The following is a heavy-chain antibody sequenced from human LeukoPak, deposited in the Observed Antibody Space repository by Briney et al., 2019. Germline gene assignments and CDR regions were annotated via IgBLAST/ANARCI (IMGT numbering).Heavy chain of an antibody. CDR1: RYTFTGYF. V-gene: IGHV1-2*06. CDR3: ARDYPVGAILGFDP. D-gene: IGHD1-26*01. J-gene: IGHJ5*02. CDR2: INPSSSGT. Sequence: AAVKDSCKASRYTFTGYFMHWVRQAPGQGLDWMGRINPSSSGTKYAEKFQGRVTMARDKSISTVYMELSRLRSEDTAVYYCARDYPVGAILGFDPWGQGTVVTVSS.